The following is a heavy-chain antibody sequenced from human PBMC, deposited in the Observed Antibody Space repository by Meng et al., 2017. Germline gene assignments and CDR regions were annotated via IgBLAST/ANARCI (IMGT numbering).Heavy chain of an antibody. Sequence: GESLKISCAASGFTFSSYSMNWVRQAPGKGLEWVSSISSSSSYIYYADSVKGRFTISRDNAKNSLYLQMNSLRAEDTAVYYCARAPQIRYFDFGAENWFDPWGHGTLVTVSS. CDR3: ARAPQIRYFDFGAENWFDP. D-gene: IGHD3-9*01. CDR2: ISSSSSYI. V-gene: IGHV3-21*01. J-gene: IGHJ5*02. CDR1: GFTFSSYS.